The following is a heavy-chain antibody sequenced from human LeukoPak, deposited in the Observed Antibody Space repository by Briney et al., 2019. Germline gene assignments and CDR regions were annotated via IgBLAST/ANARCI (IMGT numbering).Heavy chain of an antibody. CDR1: GYTFTSYY. Sequence: GASVKVSCKASGYTFTSYYMHWVRQAPGQGLEWMGIINPSGGSTSYAQKFQGRVTMTRDTSTSTVYMELSSLRSEDTAVYYCARVRMLHDYGDYVFYYGMDVWGQGTMVTVSS. V-gene: IGHV1-46*01. J-gene: IGHJ6*02. D-gene: IGHD4-17*01. CDR3: ARVRMLHDYGDYVFYYGMDV. CDR2: INPSGGST.